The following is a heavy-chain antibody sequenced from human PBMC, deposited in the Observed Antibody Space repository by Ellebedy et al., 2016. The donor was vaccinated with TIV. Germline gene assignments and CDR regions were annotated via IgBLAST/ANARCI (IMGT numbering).Heavy chain of an antibody. CDR2: ISAYNGNT. V-gene: IGHV1-18*04. CDR1: GYTFTSYG. J-gene: IGHJ4*02. Sequence: ASVKVSCKASGYTFTSYGISWVRQAPGQGLEWMGWISAYNGNTNYAQKLQGRVTMTTDTSTSTAYMELRSLRSDDTAVYYCAREERYFDRLTNNFDYWGQGTLVTVSS. CDR3: AREERYFDRLTNNFDY. D-gene: IGHD3-9*01.